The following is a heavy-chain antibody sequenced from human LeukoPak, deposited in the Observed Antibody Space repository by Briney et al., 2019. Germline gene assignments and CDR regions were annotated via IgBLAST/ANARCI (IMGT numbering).Heavy chain of an antibody. CDR1: GFIVNDYY. V-gene: IGHV3-11*01. D-gene: IGHD1-7*01. CDR2: IGGSESIV. Sequence: GGSLRLSCVVSGFIVNDYYMSWIRQAPGKGLEWISDIGGSESIVSYGGSVRGRFTVSRDFAMNSLFLQLNSLSADDTAAYYCAREMVAGTFDSWGQGTLVTVSS. J-gene: IGHJ4*02. CDR3: AREMVAGTFDS.